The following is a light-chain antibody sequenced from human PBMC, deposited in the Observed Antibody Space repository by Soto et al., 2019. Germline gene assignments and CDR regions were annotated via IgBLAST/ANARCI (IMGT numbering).Light chain of an antibody. CDR1: QSVSSSY. J-gene: IGKJ1*01. CDR3: LQLYNFSWT. CDR2: RAS. V-gene: IGKV3-20*01. Sequence: EIVLTQSPGTLSLSPGERATLSCRASQSVSSSYLAWYQQKPGQAPKVLIYRASSRATGIPDRFSGSGSGTDFTLTISRLEPEDFATYYCLQLYNFSWTFGQGTKVDIK.